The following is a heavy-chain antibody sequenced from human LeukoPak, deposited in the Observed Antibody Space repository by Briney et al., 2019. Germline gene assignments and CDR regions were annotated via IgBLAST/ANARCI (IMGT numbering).Heavy chain of an antibody. D-gene: IGHD2-2*02. Sequence: GRSLRLSCAASGFTFSSYAMHWVRQAPGKGLEWVAVISYDGGNKYYADSVKGRFTISRDNSKNTLYLQMNSLRAEDTAVYYCARDHVVVVPAAILYYYYGMDVWGQGTTVTVSS. V-gene: IGHV3-30-3*01. CDR1: GFTFSSYA. J-gene: IGHJ6*02. CDR2: ISYDGGNK. CDR3: ARDHVVVVPAAILYYYYGMDV.